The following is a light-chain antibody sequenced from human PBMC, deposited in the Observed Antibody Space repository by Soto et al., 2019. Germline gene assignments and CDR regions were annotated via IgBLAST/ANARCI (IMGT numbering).Light chain of an antibody. CDR2: GAS. J-gene: IGKJ3*01. CDR1: QSVGSSY. CDR3: QQYATSPFT. Sequence: EIVLTQSPGTLSLSPGERATLSCRASQSVGSSYLAWYQQKPGQAPRVLIYGASSRATGIPDRFSGSGSGTDFTLTISRLEPEDFAVCYCQQYATSPFTFGPGTKVDIK. V-gene: IGKV3-20*01.